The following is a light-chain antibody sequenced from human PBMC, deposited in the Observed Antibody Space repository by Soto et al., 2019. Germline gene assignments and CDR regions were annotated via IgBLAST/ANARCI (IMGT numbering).Light chain of an antibody. CDR2: ENS. Sequence: NFMPTQPHSVSESPGKTVTISCSRSSGNIASSYVQWYQQRPGSPPTTVIYENSQRPSGVPDRFSASIDSSSKSASLTISGLKTEDEADYYCQSYDNTNVVFGGGTKVTVL. J-gene: IGLJ2*01. CDR3: QSYDNTNVV. V-gene: IGLV6-57*04. CDR1: SGNIASSY.